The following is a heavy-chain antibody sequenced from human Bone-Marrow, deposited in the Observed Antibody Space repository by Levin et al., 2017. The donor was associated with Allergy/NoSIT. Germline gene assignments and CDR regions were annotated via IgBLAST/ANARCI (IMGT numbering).Heavy chain of an antibody. V-gene: IGHV3-43*01. CDR1: GFRFDEYT. Sequence: LSLTCAASGFRFDEYTMHWVRPAPGKGLEWVSLISWDGINTYYADSVKGLFTISRDNSKNSLYIHMNSLRTEDTALYYCARDYLAVTMSGAFDYWGQGTLVTVSS. CDR2: ISWDGINT. J-gene: IGHJ4*02. CDR3: ARDYLAVTMSGAFDY. D-gene: IGHD4-17*01.